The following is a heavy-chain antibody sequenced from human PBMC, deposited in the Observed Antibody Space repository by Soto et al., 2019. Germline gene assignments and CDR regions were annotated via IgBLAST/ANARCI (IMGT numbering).Heavy chain of an antibody. CDR2: ISGSGGST. V-gene: IGHV3-23*01. J-gene: IGHJ3*02. CDR1: GFTFSSYA. D-gene: IGHD4-17*01. Sequence: EVQLLESGGGLVQPGGYLSLSCAASGFTFSSYAMSWVRQAPGKGLEWVSAISGSGGSTYYADSVKGRFSITRDNSKKTLYLQMNRLRGEDTAVYYCAKENRNTVTILSLDAFHIWGQGTMVTVSS. CDR3: AKENRNTVTILSLDAFHI.